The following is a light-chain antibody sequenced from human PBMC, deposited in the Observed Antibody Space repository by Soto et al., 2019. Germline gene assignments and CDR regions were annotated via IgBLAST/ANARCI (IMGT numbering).Light chain of an antibody. V-gene: IGLV2-14*01. Sequence: QSVLTQPASVSGSPGQSITISCTGTSSDVGGYNYVSCYQQHPGKAPKLMIYEVSNRPSGVSNRFSGSKSGNTASLTISGLQAEDEADYYCSSYTSSSTRVVFGGGTKLTVL. CDR2: EVS. CDR1: SSDVGGYNY. CDR3: SSYTSSSTRVV. J-gene: IGLJ2*01.